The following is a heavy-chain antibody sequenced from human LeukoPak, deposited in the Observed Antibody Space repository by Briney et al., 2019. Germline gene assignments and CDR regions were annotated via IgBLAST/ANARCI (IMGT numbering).Heavy chain of an antibody. CDR3: SRESGPFSPFGF. D-gene: IGHD1-26*01. CDR2: ISYNGNT. Sequence: PSETLSLTCTVSGGSMSSYYWSWIRQPPGKGLEWIGYISYNGNTNYNPSLRSRLTMSLDESKNQVSLNLTSVTAADTAVYYCSRESGPFSPFGFWGQGTLVSVHS. CDR1: GGSMSSYY. V-gene: IGHV4-59*12. J-gene: IGHJ4*02.